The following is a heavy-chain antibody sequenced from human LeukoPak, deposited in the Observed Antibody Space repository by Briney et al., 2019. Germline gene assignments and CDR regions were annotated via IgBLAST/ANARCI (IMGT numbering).Heavy chain of an antibody. CDR3: ARDAPGSSYFDY. D-gene: IGHD3-10*01. V-gene: IGHV6-1*01. Sequence: SQTLSLTCAISGDSVSSNSAVWNWIRQSPSRGLEWLGRTYYRSKWYNHYAASVKSRITINPDTSKNQFSLQLDSVSPEDTAVYYCARDAPGSSYFDYWGQGTLVTVSS. CDR2: TYYRSKWYN. J-gene: IGHJ4*02. CDR1: GDSVSSNSAV.